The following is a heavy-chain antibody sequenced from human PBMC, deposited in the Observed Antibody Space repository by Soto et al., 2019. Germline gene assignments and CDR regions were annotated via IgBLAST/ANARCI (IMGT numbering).Heavy chain of an antibody. V-gene: IGHV1-69*13. CDR3: AVNHLGCLEKKYYYYGMDV. CDR2: IITIFGTA. CDR1: VGTFSSYA. D-gene: IGHD3-3*01. J-gene: IGHJ6*02. Sequence: SDKVSCKASVGTFSSYAISWVRQAPGQGLEWMGGIITIFGTANYAQKFQSRVTITADESTNTAYMELSSLRSEDTAVYYCAVNHLGCLEKKYYYYGMDVWGQGTTVTVSS.